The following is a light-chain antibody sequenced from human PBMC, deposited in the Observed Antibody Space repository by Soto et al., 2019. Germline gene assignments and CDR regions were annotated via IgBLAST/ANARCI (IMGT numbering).Light chain of an antibody. Sequence: DIQMTQSPSSLSASVGDRVTITCRASQSISHWLAWYQQKPGKAPNLLISAASSLQNGVPSRFRGSGSGTDFTLTISGLQPEDFATYYCQQSYSTPPWTFGQGTKVDIK. CDR3: QQSYSTPPWT. CDR2: AAS. CDR1: QSISHW. J-gene: IGKJ1*01. V-gene: IGKV1-39*01.